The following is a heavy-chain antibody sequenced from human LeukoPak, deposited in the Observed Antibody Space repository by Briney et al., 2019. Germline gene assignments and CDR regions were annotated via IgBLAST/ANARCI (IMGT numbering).Heavy chain of an antibody. CDR1: GFTFSSYA. J-gene: IGHJ2*01. D-gene: IGHD6-6*01. V-gene: IGHV3-23*01. CDR2: ISGSGGST. Sequence: GGSLRLSCAASGFTFSSYAMSWVRQAPGKGLEWVSAISGSGGSTYYADSVKGRFTIFRDNSKNTLYLQMNSLRAEDTAVYYCAKKFRPLNWYFDLWGRGTLVTVSS. CDR3: AKKFRPLNWYFDL.